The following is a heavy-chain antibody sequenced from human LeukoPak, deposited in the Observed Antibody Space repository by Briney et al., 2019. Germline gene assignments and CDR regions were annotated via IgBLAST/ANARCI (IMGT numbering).Heavy chain of an antibody. V-gene: IGHV1-46*01. Sequence: ASVKVSCKAFGYTFTSNYMHWVRQAPGQGPEWMGVISPSGGSTTYAQKFQGRVTLTRDMSTSTDYLELSSLRSEDTAVYYCARYSSGHPCSDYWGQGTLVTVSS. CDR3: ARYSSGHPCSDY. CDR1: GYTFTSNY. CDR2: ISPSGGST. D-gene: IGHD6-19*01. J-gene: IGHJ4*02.